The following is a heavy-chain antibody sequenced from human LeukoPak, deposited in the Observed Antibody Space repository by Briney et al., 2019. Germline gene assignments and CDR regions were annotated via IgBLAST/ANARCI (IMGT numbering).Heavy chain of an antibody. D-gene: IGHD3-10*01. CDR3: AREMRIGRITMVRGVIRSSNWFDP. V-gene: IGHV4-34*01. CDR1: GGSFSGYY. Sequence: NPSETLSLTCAVYGGSFSGYYWSWIRQPPGKGLEWIGEINHSGSTNYNPSLKSRVTISVDTSKNQFSLKLSSVTAADTAVYYCAREMRIGRITMVRGVIRSSNWFDPWGQGTLVTVSS. J-gene: IGHJ5*02. CDR2: INHSGST.